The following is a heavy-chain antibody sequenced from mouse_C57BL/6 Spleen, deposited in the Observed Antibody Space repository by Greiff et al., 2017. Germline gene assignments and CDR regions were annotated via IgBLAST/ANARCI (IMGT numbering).Heavy chain of an antibody. CDR1: GYTFTSYW. Sequence: QVQLQQPGAELVKLGASVKLSCKASGYTFTSYWMHWVKQRPGQGLEWIGMIHPNSGSTNYNDKLQSKATLTVDKSSSTAYMQLSSLTSEDSAVYYCARDGLSNYVDYAMDYWGQGTSATVSS. V-gene: IGHV1-64*01. J-gene: IGHJ4*01. D-gene: IGHD2-5*01. CDR2: IHPNSGST. CDR3: ARDGLSNYVDYAMDY.